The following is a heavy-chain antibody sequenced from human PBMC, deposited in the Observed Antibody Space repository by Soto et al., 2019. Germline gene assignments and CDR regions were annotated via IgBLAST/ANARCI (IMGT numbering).Heavy chain of an antibody. V-gene: IGHV4-31*03. CDR1: GDSISSGGYY. CDR3: ASTYYTGDSGPYDY. D-gene: IGHD1-26*01. J-gene: IGHJ4*02. Sequence: QVQLQESGPGLVKPSQTLSLTCTVSGDSISSGGYYWSWIRQHPGKGLEWTGYIYYSGTTYYNPSLESRVSISADTSENQFSLKVKSVTVADTAVYYCASTYYTGDSGPYDYWGQGTLVTVSS. CDR2: IYYSGTT.